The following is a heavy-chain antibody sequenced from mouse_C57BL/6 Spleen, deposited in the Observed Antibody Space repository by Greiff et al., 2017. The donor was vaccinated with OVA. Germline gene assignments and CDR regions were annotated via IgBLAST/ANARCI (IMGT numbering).Heavy chain of an antibody. CDR2: IHPNSGST. D-gene: IGHD1-1*01. V-gene: IGHV1-64*01. CDR1: GYTFTSYW. CDR3: AGEEGKDYYGSSYRYFDV. J-gene: IGHJ1*03. Sequence: QVQLQQPGAELVKPGASVKLSCKASGYTFTSYWMHWVKQRPGQGLEWIGMIHPNSGSTNYNEKFKSKATLTVDKSSSTAYMQLSSLTSEDSAVYYCAGEEGKDYYGSSYRYFDVWGTGTTVTVSS.